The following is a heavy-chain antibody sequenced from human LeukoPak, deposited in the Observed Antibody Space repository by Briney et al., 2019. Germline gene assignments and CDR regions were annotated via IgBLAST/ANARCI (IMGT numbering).Heavy chain of an antibody. CDR2: INWKTGAT. CDR3: ARASQGLSSYFDL. J-gene: IGHJ2*01. V-gene: IGHV3-20*04. Sequence: GGSLRLSCAASGFSFDDYGMSWVRQAPGKGLEWLSGINWKTGATGYSDSVKGRFTISKDNAKNSLYLQMNSLRAEDTAVYYCARASQGLSSYFDLWGRGTLVTVSS. D-gene: IGHD2-2*01. CDR1: GFSFDDYG.